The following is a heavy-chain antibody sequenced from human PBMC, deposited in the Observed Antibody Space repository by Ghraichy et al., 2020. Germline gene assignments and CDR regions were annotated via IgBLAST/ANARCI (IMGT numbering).Heavy chain of an antibody. CDR1: GFTLNNYW. V-gene: IGHV3-74*01. Sequence: VGSLRLSCAASGFTLNNYWMHWVRQAPGKGLMRVSRIKSDGSSTTYADSVKGRFTISRDNAKNTLYLQMNGLRADDTAVYYCAREYCSGGRCFFGTGGSHFDYWGQGTLVTVSS. CDR3: AREYCSGGRCFFGTGGSHFDY. CDR2: IKSDGSST. J-gene: IGHJ4*02. D-gene: IGHD2-15*01.